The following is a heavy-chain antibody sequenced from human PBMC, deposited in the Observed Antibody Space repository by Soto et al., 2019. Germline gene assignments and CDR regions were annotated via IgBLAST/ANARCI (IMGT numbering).Heavy chain of an antibody. V-gene: IGHV1-2*02. CDR2: INPNSGGT. J-gene: IGHJ5*02. D-gene: IGHD3-22*01. Sequence: ASVKVSCKASGYTFTGYYMHWVRQAPGQGLEWMGWINPNSGGTNYAQKFQGRVTMTRDTSISAAYMELSRLRSDDTAVYYCASHPRDYYDSSGYYRMAWFDPWGQGTLVTVSS. CDR3: ASHPRDYYDSSGYYRMAWFDP. CDR1: GYTFTGYY.